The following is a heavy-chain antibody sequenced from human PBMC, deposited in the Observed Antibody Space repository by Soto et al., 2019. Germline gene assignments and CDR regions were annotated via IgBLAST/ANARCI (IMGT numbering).Heavy chain of an antibody. V-gene: IGHV1-18*01. CDR1: RYIFTNYG. Sequence: QVQLVQSGVEVREPGASVKVSCKAVRYIFTNYGVSWVRQAPGQGLEWMGWVTTYNGNTEYAQKFQGRVTMTTDATTSTADMELGTLRSDDTAIYYCARALTGYGMDVWGQGTTVTVS. J-gene: IGHJ6*02. CDR2: VTTYNGNT. CDR3: ARALTGYGMDV.